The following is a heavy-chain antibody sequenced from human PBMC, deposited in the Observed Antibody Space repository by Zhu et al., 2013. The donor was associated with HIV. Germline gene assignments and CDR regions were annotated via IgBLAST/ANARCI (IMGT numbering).Heavy chain of an antibody. Sequence: VQLQESGPGLVKPSETLSLTCAVSGVSISSSYWWSWVLQPPGKGLQWIGEIYHSGTTNYNPSLESRVTISMDKSKNHLSLILTSVTAADTAVYYCARHVGVPGTRGFDYWGPEPRHRLL. CDR1: GVSISSSYW. CDR2: IYHSGTT. CDR3: ARHVGVPGTRGFDY. D-gene: IGHD1-7*01. V-gene: IGHV4-4*02. J-gene: IGHJ4*02.